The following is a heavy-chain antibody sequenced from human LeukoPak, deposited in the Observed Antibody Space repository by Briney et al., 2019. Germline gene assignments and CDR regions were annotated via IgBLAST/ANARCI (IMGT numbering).Heavy chain of an antibody. D-gene: IGHD2-8*01. CDR2: ISSSSSYI. CDR3: AKAVYGFDAFDI. CDR1: RFTFSSNS. V-gene: IGHV3-21*01. J-gene: IGHJ3*02. Sequence: GGSLRLSCAASRFTFSSNSMNWVRQAPGKGLEWVSSISSSSSYIYYADSVKGRFTISRDNAKNSLYLQMNSLRAEDTAVYYCAKAVYGFDAFDIWGQGTMVTVSS.